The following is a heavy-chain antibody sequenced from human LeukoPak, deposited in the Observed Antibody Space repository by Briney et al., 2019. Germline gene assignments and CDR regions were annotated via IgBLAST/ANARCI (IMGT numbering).Heavy chain of an antibody. D-gene: IGHD6-25*01. J-gene: IGHJ3*02. CDR3: AKGWAAYGAFDI. CDR1: GFTFDDYA. CDR2: ISWNSGSI. V-gene: IGHV3-9*01. Sequence: PGRSLRLSCAASGFTFDDYAMHWVRQAPGNGLEWVSGISWNSGSIGYADSGKGRLPISRDNAKNSLYLQMNSLRAEDTALYYCAKGWAAYGAFDIWGQGTMVTVSS.